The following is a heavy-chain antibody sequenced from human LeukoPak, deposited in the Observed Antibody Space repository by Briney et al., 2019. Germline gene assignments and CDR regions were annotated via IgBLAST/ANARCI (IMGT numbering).Heavy chain of an antibody. CDR1: GGSFSGYY. J-gene: IGHJ6*03. CDR2: INHSGST. Sequence: SETLSLTCAVYGGSFSGYYWSWIHQPPGKGLEWIGEINHSGSTNYNPSLKSRVTISVDTSKNQFSLKLSSVTAADTAVYYCASWNYYYYYMDVWGKGTTVTVSS. CDR3: ASWNYYYYYMDV. D-gene: IGHD1-1*01. V-gene: IGHV4-34*01.